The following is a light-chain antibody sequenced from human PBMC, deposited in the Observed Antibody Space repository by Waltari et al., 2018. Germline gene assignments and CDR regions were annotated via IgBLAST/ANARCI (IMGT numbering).Light chain of an antibody. J-gene: IGKJ4*01. CDR1: QSISTY. CDR3: QQTYSIPLT. CDR2: AAS. Sequence: DIQMTQSPSSLSAFVGDRVTITCRASQSISTYLNWYQQKPGKAPKLLIYAASTLQSGVPSRFSGSGSGTDFTLTISSLQPEDFASYYCQQTYSIPLTFGEVTKVEIK. V-gene: IGKV1-39*01.